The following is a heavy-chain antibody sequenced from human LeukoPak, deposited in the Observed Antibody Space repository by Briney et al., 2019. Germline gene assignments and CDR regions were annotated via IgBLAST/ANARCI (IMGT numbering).Heavy chain of an antibody. CDR1: GYSFTNYW. Sequence: GESLKISCKGSGYSFTNYWIGWVRQMPGKGLEWMGIIYPDDSDTRYSPSFQGQVTISADKSVSTAYLQWSSPKASDSAMYYCARRCSTNSCTLRGAFDIWGQGTMVTVS. CDR3: ARRCSTNSCTLRGAFDI. D-gene: IGHD2-2*01. CDR2: IYPDDSDT. J-gene: IGHJ3*02. V-gene: IGHV5-51*01.